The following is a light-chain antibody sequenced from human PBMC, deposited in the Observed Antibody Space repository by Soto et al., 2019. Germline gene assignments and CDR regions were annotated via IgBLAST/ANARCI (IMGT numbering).Light chain of an antibody. J-gene: IGLJ3*02. CDR2: LNN. Sequence: QSVLTQPPSMSGAPGQRVTISCTGSSSNIGAGYDVHWYQQLPGTPPKLLIYLNNDRPSGVPDRFSGSKSGTSASLAITGLRADDEAVYYCAAWDDSLRGHWAFGGGTKLTVL. CDR3: AAWDDSLRGHWA. CDR1: SSNIGAGYD. V-gene: IGLV1-40*01.